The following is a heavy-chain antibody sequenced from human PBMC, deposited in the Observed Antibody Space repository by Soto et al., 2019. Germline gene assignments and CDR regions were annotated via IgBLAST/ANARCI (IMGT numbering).Heavy chain of an antibody. CDR1: GYSFTSYW. Sequence: GESLKISCKGSGYSFTSYWICCFLQMPVKVLEWMGIIYPGDSDTRYSPSFQGQVTISADKSISTAYLQWSSLKASDTAMYYCASPYGSGSYYNPYAFDIWGQGTMVTVSS. V-gene: IGHV5-51*01. D-gene: IGHD3-10*01. CDR2: IYPGDSDT. CDR3: ASPYGSGSYYNPYAFDI. J-gene: IGHJ3*02.